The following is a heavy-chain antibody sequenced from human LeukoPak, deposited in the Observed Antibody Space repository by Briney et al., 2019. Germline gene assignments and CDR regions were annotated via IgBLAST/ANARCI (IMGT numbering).Heavy chain of an antibody. CDR3: ARVSLVAVATYYYYGMDV. V-gene: IGHV1-8*01. CDR1: GYTFTSYD. J-gene: IGHJ6*02. CDR2: MNPNSGNT. D-gene: IGHD6-19*01. Sequence: ASVKVSCKASGYTFTSYDINWVRQATGQGLEWMGWMNPNSGNTGYAQKFQGRVTMTRNTSISTAYMELSSLRSEDTAVYYCARVSLVAVATYYYYGMDVWGQGTTVTVSS.